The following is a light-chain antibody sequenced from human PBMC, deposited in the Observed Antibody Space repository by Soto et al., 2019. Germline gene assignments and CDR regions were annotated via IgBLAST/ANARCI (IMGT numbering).Light chain of an antibody. CDR2: GAS. Sequence: DIPLTQSPSFLSASVGDRVTITCRASQGISTYLAWYLQRPGKAPKLLIYGASTLQSGVPSRFSGSGSGTEFTLTISSLQPEDFGTYYCQQLNSDWYAFGQGTKLELK. CDR3: QQLNSDWYA. J-gene: IGKJ2*01. V-gene: IGKV1-9*01. CDR1: QGISTY.